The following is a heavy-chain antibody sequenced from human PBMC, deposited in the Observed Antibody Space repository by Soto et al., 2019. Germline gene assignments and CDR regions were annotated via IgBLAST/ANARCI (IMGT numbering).Heavy chain of an antibody. CDR1: GFTFSSYS. CDR2: FRSSGDGGTT. D-gene: IGHD3-10*01. CDR3: AKKVNSGPGSQYFDY. Sequence: EVQLLESGGGLVQPGGSLRLSCAASGFTFSSYSMSWVRQAPGKGLEWVSGFRSSGDGGTTYYADSVKGRFTISRDNSKNTLFLQMNSLRAEDTAIYYCAKKVNSGPGSQYFDYWGQETLVTVSS. J-gene: IGHJ4*02. V-gene: IGHV3-23*01.